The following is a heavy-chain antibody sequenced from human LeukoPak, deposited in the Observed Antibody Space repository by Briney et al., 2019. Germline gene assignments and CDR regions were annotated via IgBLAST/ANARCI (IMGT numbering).Heavy chain of an antibody. CDR1: GGSISSGSYS. CDR3: ARGTAMADFDF. J-gene: IGHJ4*02. D-gene: IGHD2-2*01. CDR2: IFHSGII. Sequence: SETLSLTCAVSGGSISSGSYSWSWIRQPPGKGLEWVGHIFHSGIIYYNPSLKSRGTISVDRSKNHFSLRLSSVTAADTAVYYCARGTAMADFDFWGQGTLVTVSS. V-gene: IGHV4-30-2*01.